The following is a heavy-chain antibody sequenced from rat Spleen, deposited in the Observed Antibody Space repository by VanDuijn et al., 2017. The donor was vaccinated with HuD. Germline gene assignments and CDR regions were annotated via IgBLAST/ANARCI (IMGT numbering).Heavy chain of an antibody. CDR1: GFTFSNYW. CDR2: ISSDGGYT. V-gene: IGHV5-58*01. D-gene: IGHD1-2*01. Sequence: EVQLVESGGGLVQPGRSLKLSCVASGFTFSNYWMYWVRQAPGKGLEWVSSISSDGGYTHYPDSVRGRFTISRDNAENTVYLQMNSLRSEDTATYYCARHYYSSYDYWGQGVMVTVSS. J-gene: IGHJ2*01. CDR3: ARHYYSSYDY.